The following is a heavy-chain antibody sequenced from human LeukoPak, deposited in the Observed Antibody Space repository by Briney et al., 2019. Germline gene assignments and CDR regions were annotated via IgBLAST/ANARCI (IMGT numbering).Heavy chain of an antibody. CDR2: LSGSGPST. Sequence: GGSLRLSCAASGFTFQNYATSWVRQAPGKGLEWASSLSGSGPSTDYADSVKGRFTISRDKSKNTLYLQMNSLRAEDTAVYYCARLPTFYYDSSHYHYDYWGQGTLVTVSS. V-gene: IGHV3-23*01. J-gene: IGHJ4*02. CDR1: GFTFQNYA. D-gene: IGHD3-22*01. CDR3: ARLPTFYYDSSHYHYDY.